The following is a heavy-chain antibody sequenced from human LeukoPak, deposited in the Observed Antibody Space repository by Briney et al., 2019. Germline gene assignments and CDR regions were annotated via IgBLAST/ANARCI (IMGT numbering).Heavy chain of an antibody. J-gene: IGHJ4*02. D-gene: IGHD3-22*01. CDR2: ISDTGGGT. V-gene: IGHV3-23*01. Sequence: SGGSLRLSCAASGFTFSSYAVSWVRQAPGKGLEWVSAISDTGGGTHYADSVKGRFTISRDNSKDTLYLQMNSLRAEDTAVYYCAKGIDSSGYYPSDHWGQGTLVTVSS. CDR3: AKGIDSSGYYPSDH. CDR1: GFTFSSYA.